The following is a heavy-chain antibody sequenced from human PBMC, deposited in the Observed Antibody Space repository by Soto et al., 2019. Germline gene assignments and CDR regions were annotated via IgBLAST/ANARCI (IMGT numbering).Heavy chain of an antibody. V-gene: IGHV2-5*02. CDR1: GFSLTTSGVG. J-gene: IGHJ4*02. CDR3: AHRVLRTVFGLVTTTAIYFDF. CDR2: IYWDDDK. Sequence: QITLNESGPTQVKPRQTLTLTCTFSGFSLTTSGVGVGWIRQSPGKAPEWLALIYWDDDKRYSPSLKSRLTITTDTSKNLGVLTMADLDPADTATYYCAHRVLRTVFGLVTTTAIYFDFWGQGTPVAVSS. D-gene: IGHD3-3*01.